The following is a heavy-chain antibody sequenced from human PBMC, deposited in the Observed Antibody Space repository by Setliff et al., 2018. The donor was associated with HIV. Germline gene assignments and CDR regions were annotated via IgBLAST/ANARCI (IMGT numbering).Heavy chain of an antibody. CDR1: GFTVSSNY. V-gene: IGHV3-53*01. J-gene: IGHJ4*02. CDR2: IYSGGST. CDR3: AREGIMITFGGVRYFDY. D-gene: IGHD3-16*01. Sequence: GGSLRLSCAASGFTVSSNYMSWVRQAPGKGLEWVSVIYSGGSTYYADSVKGRFTISRDNSKNTLYLQMNSLRAEDTAVYYCAREGIMITFGGVRYFDYWGQGTLVTVSS.